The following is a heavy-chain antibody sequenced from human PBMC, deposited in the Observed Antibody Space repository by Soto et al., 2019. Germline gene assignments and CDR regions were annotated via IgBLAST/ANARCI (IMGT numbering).Heavy chain of an antibody. D-gene: IGHD4-17*01. J-gene: IGHJ4*02. Sequence: QITLKESGPTLVKPTQTLTLTCTFSGFSLRTSGVGVGWIRQPPGKALEWLALLYWDDGKRYTPSLKSRLTITQDTAKNQVVLRMTTMDPVDTAAYYCAHLTTGGFYFDYWGQGTLVTVSS. CDR2: LYWDDGK. CDR3: AHLTTGGFYFDY. V-gene: IGHV2-5*02. CDR1: GFSLRTSGVG.